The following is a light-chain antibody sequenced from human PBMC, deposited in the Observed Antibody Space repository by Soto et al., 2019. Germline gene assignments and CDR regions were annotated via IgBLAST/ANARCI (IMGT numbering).Light chain of an antibody. CDR3: QQSYSTPYT. CDR2: AAS. V-gene: IGKV1-39*01. CDR1: QSITSY. Sequence: DVQMTQSPSSLSASVGDRVTITCRASQSITSYLNWYQQKPGKAPKPLIYAASSLQSGVPSRFSGSGSGKDFTLTINSLQPEDFAAYYCQQSYSTPYTFGQGTKPEIK. J-gene: IGKJ2*01.